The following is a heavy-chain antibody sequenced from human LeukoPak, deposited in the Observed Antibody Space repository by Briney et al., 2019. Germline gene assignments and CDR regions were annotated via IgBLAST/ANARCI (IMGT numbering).Heavy chain of an antibody. D-gene: IGHD1-26*01. Sequence: ASVKVSCKASGYTFTGYYMHWVRQAPGQGLEWMGWINPNSGGTNYAQKFQGRVTMTRDASISTAYMELSRLRPDDTAVYYCAREGPRISGSPRYWGQGTLVTVSS. CDR3: AREGPRISGSPRY. V-gene: IGHV1-2*02. J-gene: IGHJ4*02. CDR1: GYTFTGYY. CDR2: INPNSGGT.